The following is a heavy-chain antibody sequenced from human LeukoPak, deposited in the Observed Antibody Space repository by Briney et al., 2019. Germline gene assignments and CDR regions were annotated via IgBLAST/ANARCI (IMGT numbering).Heavy chain of an antibody. D-gene: IGHD2-15*01. CDR3: ARARGYCSGGSCLPYYYYYYMDV. Sequence: SETLSLTCTVSGGSISSSSYYWGWIRQPPGKGLEWIGSIYYSGSTYYNPSLKSRVTISVDTSKNQFSLKLSSVTAADTAVYYCARARGYCSGGSCLPYYYYYYMDVWGKGTTVTVSS. J-gene: IGHJ6*03. V-gene: IGHV4-39*07. CDR1: GGSISSSSYY. CDR2: IYYSGST.